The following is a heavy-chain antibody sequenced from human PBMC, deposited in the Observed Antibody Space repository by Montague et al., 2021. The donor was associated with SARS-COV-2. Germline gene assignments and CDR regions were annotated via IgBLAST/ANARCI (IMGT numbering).Heavy chain of an antibody. CDR3: AVVDILTGYSLNY. D-gene: IGHD3-9*01. V-gene: IGHV4-39*01. CDR1: HGSTSSSSYY. CDR2: IYHTGRT. Sequence: SETLSLTCTVSHGSTSSSSYYWGWIRQPPGKGLEWIGGIYHTGRTYNSPSLKSRVTLSVDTSRNQFSLKVSSVTAAETAMYYCAVVDILTGYSLNYWGQGTLVTVSS. J-gene: IGHJ4*02.